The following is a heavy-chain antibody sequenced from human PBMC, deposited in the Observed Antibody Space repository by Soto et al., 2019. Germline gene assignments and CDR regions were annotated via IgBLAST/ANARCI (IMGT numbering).Heavy chain of an antibody. J-gene: IGHJ3*02. D-gene: IGHD4-17*01. CDR3: ARESPYGDYAAYAFDI. CDR1: GFTFSSYW. CDR2: IKQDGSEK. Sequence: GGSLRHSCAASGFTFSSYWMSWVRQAPGKGLEWVANIKQDGSEKYYVDSVKGRFTISRDNAKNSLYLQMNSLRAEDTAVYYCARESPYGDYAAYAFDIWGQGTMVTVSS. V-gene: IGHV3-7*01.